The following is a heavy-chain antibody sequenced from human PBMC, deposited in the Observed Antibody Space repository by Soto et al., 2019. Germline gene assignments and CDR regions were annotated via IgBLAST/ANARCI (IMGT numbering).Heavy chain of an antibody. CDR3: AIQDCTNDVCLEAAVTVGGALES. J-gene: IGHJ1*01. Sequence: EVQLVQSGGGLAQPGKSLRLSCAASGFTFRKFWMHWVRQVPGKGPVWVSYISSDGTTTDYADSVKGRFTISRDNAKDTLYLQMDSLRAEDTAVYYCAIQDCTNDVCLEAAVTVGGALESWGQRTLVTVSS. CDR2: ISSDGTTT. CDR1: GFTFRKFW. V-gene: IGHV3-74*01. D-gene: IGHD2-8*01.